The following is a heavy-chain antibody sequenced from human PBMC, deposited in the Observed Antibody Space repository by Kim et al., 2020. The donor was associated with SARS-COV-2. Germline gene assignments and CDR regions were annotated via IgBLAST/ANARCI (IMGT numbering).Heavy chain of an antibody. V-gene: IGHV3-30*03. J-gene: IGHJ4*02. CDR3: AHIWSGYRTEPAVDY. D-gene: IGHD3-3*01. Sequence: GGSLRLSCAASGFTFSSYGMHWVRQAPGKGLEWVAVISYDGSNKYYADSVKGRFTISRDNSKNTLYLQMNSLRAEDTAVYYCAHIWSGYRTEPAVDYWGQGTLVTVSS. CDR1: GFTFSSYG. CDR2: ISYDGSNK.